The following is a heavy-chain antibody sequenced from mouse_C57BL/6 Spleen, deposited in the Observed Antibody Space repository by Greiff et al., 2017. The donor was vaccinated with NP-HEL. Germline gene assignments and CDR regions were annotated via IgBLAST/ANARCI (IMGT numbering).Heavy chain of an antibody. CDR1: GYTFTSYT. CDR3: ARPYSNFFAY. D-gene: IGHD2-5*01. V-gene: IGHV1-4*01. CDR2: INPSSGYT. Sequence: VQGVESGAELARPGASVKMSCKASGYTFTSYTMHWVKQRPGQGLEWIGYINPSSGYTKYNQKFKDKATLTADKSSSTAYMQLSSLTSEDSAVYYCARPYSNFFAYWGQGTLVTVSA. J-gene: IGHJ3*01.